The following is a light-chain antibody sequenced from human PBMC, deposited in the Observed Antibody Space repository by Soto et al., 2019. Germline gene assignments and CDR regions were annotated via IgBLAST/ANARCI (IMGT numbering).Light chain of an antibody. CDR1: ESLLHSNGGTY. CDR2: EVS. Sequence: DVVMAQTPLSLSVTPGQPASISCKSSESLLHSNGGTYLYWYVQKPGQPPQVLIYEVSNRFSGVPSRFSGSGSGTDFTLEISRVEAEDAGVYYCTQSSELPFTFGPGTKVEIK. V-gene: IGKV2D-29*01. J-gene: IGKJ3*01. CDR3: TQSSELPFT.